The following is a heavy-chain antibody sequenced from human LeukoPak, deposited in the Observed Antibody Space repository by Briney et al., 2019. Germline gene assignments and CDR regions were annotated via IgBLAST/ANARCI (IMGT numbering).Heavy chain of an antibody. CDR2: INHSGST. CDR3: ARGYYRYSSGSIQYFQH. CDR1: GFTFSNYW. J-gene: IGHJ1*01. Sequence: GSLRLSCAASGFTFSNYWIHWIRQPPGKGLEWIGEINHSGSTNYNPSLKSRVTISVDTSKNQFSLKLSSVTAADTAVYYCARGYYRYSSGSIQYFQHWGQGTLVTVSS. V-gene: IGHV4-34*01. D-gene: IGHD6-19*01.